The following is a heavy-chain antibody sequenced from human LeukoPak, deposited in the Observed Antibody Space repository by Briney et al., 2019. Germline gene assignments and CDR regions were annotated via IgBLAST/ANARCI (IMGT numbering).Heavy chain of an antibody. CDR3: ARLGYYGSGSLVDYFDY. D-gene: IGHD3-10*01. CDR1: GGSISSSSYY. Sequence: PSETLSLTCTVSGGSISSSSYYWGWIRQPPGKGLEWIGSIYYSGSTYYNPSLKSRVTISVDTSKNQFSLKLSSVTAADTAVYYCARLGYYGSGSLVDYFDYWGQRTLVTVSS. J-gene: IGHJ4*02. V-gene: IGHV4-39*01. CDR2: IYYSGST.